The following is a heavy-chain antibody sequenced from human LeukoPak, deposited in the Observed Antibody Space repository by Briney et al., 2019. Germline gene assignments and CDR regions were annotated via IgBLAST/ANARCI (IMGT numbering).Heavy chain of an antibody. V-gene: IGHV3-21*01. CDR3: ARDGITMVRGVSDY. D-gene: IGHD3-10*01. CDR2: ISSSSSYI. J-gene: IGHJ4*02. Sequence: GGSLRLSCAASGFTFSSYSMNWVRQAPGKGLEWVSSISSSSSYIYYADSVKGRFTISRDNAKNSLYLQMNSLRVEDTAVYYCARDGITMVRGVSDYWGQGTLVTVSS. CDR1: GFTFSSYS.